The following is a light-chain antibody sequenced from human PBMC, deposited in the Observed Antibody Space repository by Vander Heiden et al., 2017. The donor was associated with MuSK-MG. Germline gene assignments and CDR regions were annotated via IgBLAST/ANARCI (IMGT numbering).Light chain of an antibody. CDR2: KAS. J-gene: IGKJ4*01. CDR3: QQDNSNPLT. CDR1: QSISSW. V-gene: IGKV1-5*03. Sequence: DIQMTQSPSTLSASVGDRVTITCRASQSISSWLAWYQQKSGKAPKLLIYKASSLERGVPSRFSGSGSGTEFTLTISSLQPDDFATYYCQQDNSNPLTFGGGTKVEIK.